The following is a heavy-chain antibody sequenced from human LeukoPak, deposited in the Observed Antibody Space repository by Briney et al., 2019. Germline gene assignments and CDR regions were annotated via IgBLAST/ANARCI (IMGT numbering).Heavy chain of an antibody. J-gene: IGHJ4*02. D-gene: IGHD2/OR15-2a*01. CDR3: ARARSAQSTFYFDY. CDR1: GFTFNNYW. V-gene: IGHV3-74*01. CDR2: VNPGGSIA. Sequence: GGSLRLSCAASGFTFNNYWIHWVRQAPGKGLVWVSRVNPGGSIANFADSVKGRFTISRDNAKNTVYLQTSSLTAEDTAVYYCARARSAQSTFYFDYWGQGTLVTVSS.